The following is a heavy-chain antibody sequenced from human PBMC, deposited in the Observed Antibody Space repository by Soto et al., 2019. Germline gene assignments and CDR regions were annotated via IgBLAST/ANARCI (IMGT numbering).Heavy chain of an antibody. D-gene: IGHD3-10*01. J-gene: IGHJ3*01. Sequence: QVQLVQSGAVVKKPGSSVEVSCKASGGTFNGYGISWVRQAPGQGPEWMGGTVPVLDTSKYAARFQGRVTITADKSTSTAYMELSSVRSEDTAIYFCARGVSNSGAYYTGPSAYDLWGQGILVIVSS. CDR1: GGTFNGYG. CDR2: TVPVLDTS. V-gene: IGHV1-69*06. CDR3: ARGVSNSGAYYTGPSAYDL.